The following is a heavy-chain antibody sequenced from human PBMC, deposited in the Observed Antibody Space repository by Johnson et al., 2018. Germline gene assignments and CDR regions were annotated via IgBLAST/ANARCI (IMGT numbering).Heavy chain of an antibody. CDR3: ARTIVGPTTNAFDI. V-gene: IGHV3-30*14. Sequence: QVQLVESGGGVVQPGRSLRLSCAASGFTFSSYAMHWVRQAPGKGLEWVAVISYVGSNKYYAESVKGRSTISRDNSKNTLFLQMNSLRAEDTAVYYCARTIVGPTTNAFDIWGQGTMVTVSS. CDR2: ISYVGSNK. CDR1: GFTFSSYA. D-gene: IGHD1-26*01. J-gene: IGHJ3*02.